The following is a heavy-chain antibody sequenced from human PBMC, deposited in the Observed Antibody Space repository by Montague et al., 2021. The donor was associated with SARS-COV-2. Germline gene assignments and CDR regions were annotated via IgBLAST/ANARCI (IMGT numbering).Heavy chain of an antibody. CDR2: ITYDGIDK. V-gene: IGHV3-30*04. CDR1: GFIFSNFA. CDR3: ARDRVPPDYGGAFDL. D-gene: IGHD4/OR15-4a*01. J-gene: IGHJ3*01. Sequence: SLRLSCAASGFIFSNFAFHWVRQAPGKGLEWVALITYDGIDKFYADSVKGRFTISRDNSKNTLYLRLNSLTPEDTAVYYYARDRVPPDYGGAFDLWGRGTMVTVSS.